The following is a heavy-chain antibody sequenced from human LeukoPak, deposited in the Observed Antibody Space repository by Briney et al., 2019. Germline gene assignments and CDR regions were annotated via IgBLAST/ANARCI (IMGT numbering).Heavy chain of an antibody. Sequence: GGSLRLSCAASGFTFSSYWMSWVRQAPGKGLEWVAVISYDGSHKNCADSVKGRFTISRDNAKNSLYLQMNSLRAEDTAVYYCARDWLALRFLESEQEPYYYYYMDVWGKGTTVAVSS. V-gene: IGHV3-30*03. CDR1: GFTFSSYW. CDR3: ARDWLALRFLESEQEPYYYYYMDV. J-gene: IGHJ6*03. CDR2: ISYDGSHK. D-gene: IGHD3-3*01.